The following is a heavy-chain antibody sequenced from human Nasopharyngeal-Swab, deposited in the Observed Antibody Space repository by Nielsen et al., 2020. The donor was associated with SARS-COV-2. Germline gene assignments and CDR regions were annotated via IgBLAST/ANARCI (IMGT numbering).Heavy chain of an antibody. CDR3: VKSSSWYYFYY. J-gene: IGHJ4*02. D-gene: IGHD6-13*01. V-gene: IGHV4-39*01. CDR2: IYYNGNT. CDR1: GDSIAYSTIN. Sequence: SDTLSLTCTVSGDSIAYSTINWGWIRQPQGKGLGWIGNIYYNGNTYQHPSLKSRLTLCVDKYKNQSSLQLSSVTAADTAVYYCVKSSSWYYFYYCAQGTQVTVSS.